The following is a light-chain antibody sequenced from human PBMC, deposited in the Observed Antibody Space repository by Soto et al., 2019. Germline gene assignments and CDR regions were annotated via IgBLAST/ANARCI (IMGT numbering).Light chain of an antibody. CDR3: QPYYYTPVA. CDR1: QSVLYSSNNKNY. V-gene: IGKV4-1*01. Sequence: DIVMTQSPDSLTVSLGERATINCKSSQSVLYSSNNKNYLAWYQQKPEQPPKLLIYWASTRESGVPDRFSGSGSGTDFTLTISILQAEDVAVYYCQPYYYTPVAFGHGTKVEIK. CDR2: WAS. J-gene: IGKJ1*01.